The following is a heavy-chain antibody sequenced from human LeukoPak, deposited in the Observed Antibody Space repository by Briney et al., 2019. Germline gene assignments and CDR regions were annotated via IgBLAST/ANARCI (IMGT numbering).Heavy chain of an antibody. Sequence: PGGSLRLSCAASGFTFSSYEMNWVRQAPGKGLEWVSAISGSGGSTYYADSVKGRFTISRDNSKNTLYLQMNSLRAEDTAVYYCAKDRYYYDSSGYPHDYWGQGTLVTVSS. CDR2: ISGSGGST. J-gene: IGHJ4*02. CDR3: AKDRYYYDSSGYPHDY. CDR1: GFTFSSYE. D-gene: IGHD3-22*01. V-gene: IGHV3-23*01.